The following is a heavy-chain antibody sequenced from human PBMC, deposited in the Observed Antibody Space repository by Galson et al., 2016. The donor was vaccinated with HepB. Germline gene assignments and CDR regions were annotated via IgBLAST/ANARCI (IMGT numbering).Heavy chain of an antibody. CDR1: GFTFSRYD. J-gene: IGHJ5*02. CDR3: ARDRGSHYGSGNYYGVLDR. Sequence: SLRLSCAASGFTFSRYDMNWVRQAPGKGLEWVSYISSSGSSIFYADSLKGRITISRDNTQKALFLQINRLRADDTSVYYCARDRGSHYGSGNYYGVLDRWGRGTLVTVSS. V-gene: IGHV3-48*03. D-gene: IGHD3-10*01. CDR2: ISSSGSSI.